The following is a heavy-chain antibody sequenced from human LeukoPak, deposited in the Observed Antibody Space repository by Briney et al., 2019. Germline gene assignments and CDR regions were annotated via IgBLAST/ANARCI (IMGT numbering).Heavy chain of an antibody. CDR3: ARLHSAVYYGDAFDI. CDR1: GFTFSSYW. Sequence: GSLRLSCAVSGFTFSSYWMTWVRQAPGKGLEWVAKIKEDGSEKYYVDSVRDRFTVSRDNVKNSLFLQMNSLRVEDTATYYCARLHSAVYYGDAFDIWGQGTMVTVSS. V-gene: IGHV3-7*03. J-gene: IGHJ3*02. D-gene: IGHD3-16*01. CDR2: IKEDGSEK.